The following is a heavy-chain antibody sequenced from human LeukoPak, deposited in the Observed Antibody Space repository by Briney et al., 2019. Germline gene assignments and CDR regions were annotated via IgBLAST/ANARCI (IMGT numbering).Heavy chain of an antibody. CDR1: GGSLSSGGYY. CDR2: IYYSGST. Sequence: SETLSLTCTVSGGSLSSGGYYWSWIRQHPGRGLEWIGYIYYSGSTYYNPSLKSRVTISVDTSKNQFSLKLSSVTAADTAVYYCASHYCSGGSCYSVGYFDYWGQGTLVTVSS. CDR3: ASHYCSGGSCYSVGYFDY. J-gene: IGHJ4*02. D-gene: IGHD2-15*01. V-gene: IGHV4-31*03.